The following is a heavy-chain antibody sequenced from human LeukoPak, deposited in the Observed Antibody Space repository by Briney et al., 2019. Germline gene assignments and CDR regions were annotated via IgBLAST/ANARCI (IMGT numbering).Heavy chain of an antibody. J-gene: IGHJ4*02. CDR3: AGYGDSDFDY. CDR1: GYTFTSYY. CDR2: INHSGGST. Sequence: ASVNVSCKASGYTFTSYYMHWVRQAPGQGLEWMGVINHSGGSTSYAQKFQGRVTMTRDTSTSTVYTELSSLRSEDTGVYYCAGYGDSDFDYWGQGTLVTVSS. V-gene: IGHV1-46*01. D-gene: IGHD4-17*01.